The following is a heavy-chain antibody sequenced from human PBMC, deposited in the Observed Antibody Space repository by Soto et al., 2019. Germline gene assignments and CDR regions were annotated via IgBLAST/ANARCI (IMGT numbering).Heavy chain of an antibody. CDR2: ISRTGDNT. Sequence: EVQLLESGGGLVQPGGSLRLSCAASGFTFTNYAMSWVRQAPGKGLGWVSSISRTGDNTYYADSVRGRFTISRDNSKNTLYLQMNRLRVEDTAVYYCAREWQQLPYWGQGTLVTVSS. J-gene: IGHJ4*02. CDR1: GFTFTNYA. D-gene: IGHD6-13*01. V-gene: IGHV3-23*01. CDR3: AREWQQLPY.